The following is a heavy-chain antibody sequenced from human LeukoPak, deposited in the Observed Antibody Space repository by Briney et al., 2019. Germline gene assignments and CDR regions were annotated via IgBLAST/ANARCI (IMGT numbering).Heavy chain of an antibody. Sequence: ASVKVSSKASGYTFTSYDINWVRQATGQGLEWMGWMNPNSGNTGYAQKFQGRVTITRNTSISTAYMELSSLRSEDTAVYYCARIYQIGYYDFWSGYYLFDYWGQGTLVTVSS. D-gene: IGHD3-3*01. V-gene: IGHV1-8*03. CDR1: GYTFTSYD. J-gene: IGHJ4*02. CDR2: MNPNSGNT. CDR3: ARIYQIGYYDFWSGYYLFDY.